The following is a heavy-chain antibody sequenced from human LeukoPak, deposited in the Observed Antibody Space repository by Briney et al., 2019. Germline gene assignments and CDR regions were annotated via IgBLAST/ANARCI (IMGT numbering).Heavy chain of an antibody. V-gene: IGHV3-53*01. CDR3: ARAPILTGLRGADGMDV. Sequence: QTGGSLRLSCAASGFTVSSNYMSWVRQAPGKGLEWVSVIYSGGSTYYADSVKGRFTISRDNSKNTLYLQMNSLRAEDTAVYYCARAPILTGLRGADGMDVWGQGTTVTVSS. D-gene: IGHD3-9*01. CDR2: IYSGGST. J-gene: IGHJ6*02. CDR1: GFTVSSNY.